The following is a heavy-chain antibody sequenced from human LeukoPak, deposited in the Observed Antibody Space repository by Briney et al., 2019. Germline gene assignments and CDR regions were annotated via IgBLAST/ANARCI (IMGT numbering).Heavy chain of an antibody. Sequence: SETLSLTCTISGGSISNFYWSWIRQTPGKGLEWIGTIYYNGRTYYSPSLKSRLTISVDTSENQFSLKLSSVTAADTALYYCARHLNWDFDYWGLGTLVTVSS. V-gene: IGHV4-59*05. J-gene: IGHJ4*02. CDR2: IYYNGRT. D-gene: IGHD1-1*01. CDR1: GGSISNFY. CDR3: ARHLNWDFDY.